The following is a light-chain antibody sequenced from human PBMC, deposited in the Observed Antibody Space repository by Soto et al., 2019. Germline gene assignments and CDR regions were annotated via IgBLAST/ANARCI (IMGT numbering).Light chain of an antibody. CDR2: EVI. V-gene: IGLV2-14*01. J-gene: IGLJ3*02. CDR1: SSDVGGYNY. Sequence: QSALTQPASVSGSPGQSITISCTGTSSDVGGYNYVSWYQHHPGKAPKLIICEVINRPSGVSDRFSGSKSANTASLTISGLQAEDEADFYCSSYTGSHTWVFGGGTKLTVL. CDR3: SSYTGSHTWV.